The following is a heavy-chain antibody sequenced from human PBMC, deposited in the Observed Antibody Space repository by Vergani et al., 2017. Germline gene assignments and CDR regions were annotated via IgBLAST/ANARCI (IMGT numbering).Heavy chain of an antibody. D-gene: IGHD2-15*01. CDR3: AKYLRDATNGLPDS. Sequence: QVQLVESVGGVVQPGGSLRLSCAASGFTFSNFGMHWIRQAPGKGLEWLTYIGKDGINTRYRDAVKGRFTVSRDNSKDILYLQMDSLRSEDTTLYYCAKYLRDATNGLPDSWGLGTLVIVSS. CDR1: GFTFSNFG. V-gene: IGHV3-30*02. CDR2: IGKDGINT. J-gene: IGHJ4*02.